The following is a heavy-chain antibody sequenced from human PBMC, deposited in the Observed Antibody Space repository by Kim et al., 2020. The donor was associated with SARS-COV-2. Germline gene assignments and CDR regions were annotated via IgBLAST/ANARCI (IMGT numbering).Heavy chain of an antibody. V-gene: IGHV3-7*01. J-gene: IGHJ3*02. D-gene: IGHD3-16*01. CDR3: ARPYRGGSFDI. CDR2: IKQDASVI. Sequence: GGSLRLSCAASGFTFSSYWMSWVRQAPGKGLEWVASIKQDASVISYVDSVRGRFTISRDNAKNSLSLQMDSLRAEDTALYFCARPYRGGSFDIWGQATMV. CDR1: GFTFSSYW.